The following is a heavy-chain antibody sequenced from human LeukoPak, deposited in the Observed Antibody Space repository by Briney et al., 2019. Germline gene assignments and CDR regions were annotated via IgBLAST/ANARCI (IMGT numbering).Heavy chain of an antibody. CDR3: AREISMSVGGGAFDI. J-gene: IGHJ3*02. CDR1: GGSISSYY. CDR2: IYYSGST. D-gene: IGHD3-22*01. Sequence: ASETLSLTCTVSGGSISSYYWSWIRQPPGKGLEWIGYIYYSGSTNYNPSLKSRVTISVDTSKNQFSLKLTSVTAADTAVYSCAREISMSVGGGAFDIWGQGTMVTVSS. V-gene: IGHV4-59*01.